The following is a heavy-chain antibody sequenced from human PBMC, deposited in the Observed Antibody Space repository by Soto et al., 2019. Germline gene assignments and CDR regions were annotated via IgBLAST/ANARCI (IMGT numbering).Heavy chain of an antibody. Sequence: QVQLVQSVAEVKKPGSSVKVSCKASGGTFSRYAISWVRQAPGQGLEWMGGIIPIFGTANYAQKFQGRVTITADESTSTAYMELSSLRSEDTAVYSCARLGYYGSGGLRGDFDYWGQGTLVTVSS. CDR3: ARLGYYGSGGLRGDFDY. CDR1: GGTFSRYA. CDR2: IIPIFGTA. V-gene: IGHV1-69*12. J-gene: IGHJ4*02. D-gene: IGHD3-10*01.